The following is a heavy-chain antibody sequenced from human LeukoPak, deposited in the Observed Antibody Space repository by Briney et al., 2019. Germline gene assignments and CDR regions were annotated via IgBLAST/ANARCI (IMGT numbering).Heavy chain of an antibody. CDR2: ISWNSGVR. Sequence: GGSLRLSCAASGFTFDDYAMHWVRQAPGKGLESFSGISWNSGVRAYADSVKGRFTISRDNAKNSLYLQMSSLRAEDTALYYCARDRGVVASQGWFDPWGQGTLVTVSS. V-gene: IGHV3-9*01. CDR1: GFTFDDYA. J-gene: IGHJ5*02. CDR3: ARDRGVVASQGWFDP. D-gene: IGHD2-15*01.